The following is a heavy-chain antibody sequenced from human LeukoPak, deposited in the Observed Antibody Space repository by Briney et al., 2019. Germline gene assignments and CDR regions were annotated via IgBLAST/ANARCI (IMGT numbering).Heavy chain of an antibody. CDR1: GYAFTCYY. CDR3: ARLVATSNIVDV. D-gene: IGHD5-12*01. V-gene: IGHV1-2*02. Sequence: ASVKVSCKASGYAFTCYYMHWVRQAPGQGLEWMGWINPNSGGTNYAQKFQGRVTMTRDASISTAYMELSRLRSDGTAVYYCARLVATSNIVDVWGKGTTVTISS. CDR2: INPNSGGT. J-gene: IGHJ6*04.